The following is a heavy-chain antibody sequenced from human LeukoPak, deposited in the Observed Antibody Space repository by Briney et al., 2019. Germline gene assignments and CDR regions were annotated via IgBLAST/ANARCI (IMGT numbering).Heavy chain of an antibody. CDR1: GDSISSFY. D-gene: IGHD2-8*01. Sequence: PSETLSLTCAVSGDSISSFYWNWIRQPPGKGLEWIGNIHYSGSSNYNPSLKSRVTISIDTSRKQFFLKLSSVTAADTAVYYCALAPNSNWFDFWGQGTLVTVSS. CDR3: ALAPNSNWFDF. CDR2: IHYSGSS. V-gene: IGHV4-59*08. J-gene: IGHJ5*01.